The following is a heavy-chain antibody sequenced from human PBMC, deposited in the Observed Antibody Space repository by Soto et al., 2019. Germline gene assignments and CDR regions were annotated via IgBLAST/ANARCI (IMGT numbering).Heavy chain of an antibody. Sequence: QITLKESGPTLVKPTQTLTMSCTVSGFSLTADGVAVAWIRQIPGEALECLELIYWDDDRRYSPSLAARLTSIKDPSRNQVVLTMSNMDPVDSGTYFCAQQHRTGCRIFDYSGRGPRVTVAS. CDR3: AQQHRTGCRIFDY. D-gene: IGHD3-9*01. CDR1: GFSLTADGVA. CDR2: IYWDDDR. V-gene: IGHV2-5*02. J-gene: IGHJ4*02.